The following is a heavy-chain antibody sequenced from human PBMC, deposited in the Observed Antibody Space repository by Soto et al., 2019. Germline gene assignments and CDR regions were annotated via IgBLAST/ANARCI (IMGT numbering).Heavy chain of an antibody. Sequence: QVQLVQSGAEVKKPGSSVKVSCKASGGTFSSYAISWVRQAPGQGLEWMGGIIPIFGTANYAQKVQGRVTTTADEATSTAYMELSSLRSEDTAVYYCATITMVRGVIPLYYGMDVWGQGTTVTVSS. CDR2: IIPIFGTA. J-gene: IGHJ6*02. CDR1: GGTFSSYA. CDR3: ATITMVRGVIPLYYGMDV. D-gene: IGHD3-10*01. V-gene: IGHV1-69*01.